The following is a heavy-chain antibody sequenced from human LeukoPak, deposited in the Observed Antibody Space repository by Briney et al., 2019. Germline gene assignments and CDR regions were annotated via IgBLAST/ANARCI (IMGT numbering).Heavy chain of an antibody. D-gene: IGHD3-10*01. V-gene: IGHV3-7*01. J-gene: IGHJ6*03. Sequence: GGSLRLSCAASGFTFSSYWMSWVRQAPGKGLEWVANIKQDGSEKYYVDSVKGRFTISRDNAKNSLYLQMNSLRAEDTAVYYCTRSLTTLYGSGSYRPGRIYYYMDVWGKGTTVTISS. CDR3: TRSLTTLYGSGSYRPGRIYYYMDV. CDR2: IKQDGSEK. CDR1: GFTFSSYW.